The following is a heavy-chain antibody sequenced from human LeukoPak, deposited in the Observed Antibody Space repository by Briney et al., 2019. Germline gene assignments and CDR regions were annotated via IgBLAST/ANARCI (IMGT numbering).Heavy chain of an antibody. V-gene: IGHV4-39*01. Sequence: SETLTLTCTVSGGSISSSSYYWGWIAQAPGKGLEWIGSIYYSGSNYYDPSSKSRVTTSVDTSKNLFSLKLSSVTAADPAVYYCARQIDDSSGYSRPDAFDICGPRTMVTASS. D-gene: IGHD3-22*01. J-gene: IGHJ3*02. CDR3: ARQIDDSSGYSRPDAFDI. CDR2: IYYSGSN. CDR1: GGSISSSSYY.